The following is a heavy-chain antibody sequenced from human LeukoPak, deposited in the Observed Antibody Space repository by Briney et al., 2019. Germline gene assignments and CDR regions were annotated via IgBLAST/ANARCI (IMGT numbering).Heavy chain of an antibody. D-gene: IGHD3-9*01. J-gene: IGHJ6*03. Sequence: SVKVSCKASGYTFTSYGISWVRQAPGQGLEWMGWISAYNGNTNYAQKLQGRVTMTTDTSTSTAYMELRSLRSDDTAVYYCARDLYYDILTGYNYYYYYYMDVWGKGTTVTVSS. V-gene: IGHV1-18*01. CDR1: GYTFTSYG. CDR2: ISAYNGNT. CDR3: ARDLYYDILTGYNYYYYYYMDV.